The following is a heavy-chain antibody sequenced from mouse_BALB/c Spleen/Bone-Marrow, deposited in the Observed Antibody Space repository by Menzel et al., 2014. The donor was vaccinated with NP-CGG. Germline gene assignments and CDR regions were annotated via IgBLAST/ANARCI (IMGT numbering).Heavy chain of an antibody. V-gene: IGHV14-3*02. J-gene: IGHJ4*01. CDR2: IDPANGNT. D-gene: IGHD2-1*01. CDR3: SRVYPNAMDY. CDR1: GFNIKDTY. Sequence: EVQLQQSGAELVKPGASVKLSCTASGFNIKDTYMHWVKQRPEQGLEWIGRIDPANGNTKYDPKFQGKATITADTSSNTAYLRLSSLTSEDTAVYYCSRVYPNAMDYWGQGTSVTGSS.